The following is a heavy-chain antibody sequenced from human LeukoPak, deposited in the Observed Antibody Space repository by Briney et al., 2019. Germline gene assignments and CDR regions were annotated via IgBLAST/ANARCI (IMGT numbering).Heavy chain of an antibody. CDR2: IIPILGIA. J-gene: IGHJ5*02. V-gene: IGHV1-69*04. Sequence: ASVKVSCKASGGTFSSYAISWVRQAPGQGLEWMGRIIPILGIANYAQKFQGRVTITADKSTSTAYMELSSLRSEDTAVYYCARGDVGRWFDPWGQGTLVTVSS. CDR3: ARGDVGRWFDP. CDR1: GGTFSSYA. D-gene: IGHD2-21*02.